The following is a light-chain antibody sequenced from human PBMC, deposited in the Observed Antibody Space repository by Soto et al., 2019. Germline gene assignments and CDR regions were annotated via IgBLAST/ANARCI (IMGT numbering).Light chain of an antibody. CDR3: SSHTSYSTRA. CDR1: SIDVGGYNY. Sequence: QSALTQPASVSGSPGQSIAISCTGASIDVGGYNYVSWYQQHPGKAPKLMIHEVSNRPSGISDRFSGSKSGNTASLTISGLQADDEADYYCSSHTSYSTRAFGTGTKVTVL. V-gene: IGLV2-14*01. J-gene: IGLJ1*01. CDR2: EVS.